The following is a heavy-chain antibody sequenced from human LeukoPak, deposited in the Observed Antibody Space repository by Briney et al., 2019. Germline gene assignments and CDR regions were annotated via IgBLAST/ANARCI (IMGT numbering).Heavy chain of an antibody. V-gene: IGHV3-23*01. CDR3: VKDHCDRATCPEV. Sequence: GGSLRLSCAASGFTFSTYAMSWVRQAPGEGLQWVSGISNSGDSTYYLDSVKGRFTISRDNSKSTLHLQMSSLRAEDTALYYCVKDHCDRATCPEVWGQGTLVTVSS. D-gene: IGHD2-21*01. CDR2: ISNSGDST. J-gene: IGHJ4*02. CDR1: GFTFSTYA.